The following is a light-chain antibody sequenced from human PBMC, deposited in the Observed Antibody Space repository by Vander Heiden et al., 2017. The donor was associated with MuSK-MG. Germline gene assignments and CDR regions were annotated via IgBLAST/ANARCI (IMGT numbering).Light chain of an antibody. J-gene: IGKJ4*01. CDR1: QSLLHSNGYNY. Sequence: DIVMTQSAISLPVTPGEPASISCRSSQSLLHSNGYNYLDWYLQKPGQSPQLLIYLGSNRASGVPDRFSGSGSGTDFTLKISRVEAEDVGVYYCRPALQTPLTFGGGTKVEIK. CDR2: LGS. CDR3: RPALQTPLT. V-gene: IGKV2-28*01.